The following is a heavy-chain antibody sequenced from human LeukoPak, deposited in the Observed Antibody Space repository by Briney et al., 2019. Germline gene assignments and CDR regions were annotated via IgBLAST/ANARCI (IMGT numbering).Heavy chain of an antibody. CDR1: GYTFTSYG. J-gene: IGHJ4*02. CDR3: ATDCSSTSCYSY. CDR2: ISAYNGNT. Sequence: ASVKVSCKASGYTFTSYGISWVRQAPGQGLEWMGWISAYNGNTNYAQKLQGRVTMTTDTSTSTAYMELRSLRSDDTAVYYCATDCSSTSCYSYWGQGTLVTVSS. V-gene: IGHV1-18*01. D-gene: IGHD2-2*02.